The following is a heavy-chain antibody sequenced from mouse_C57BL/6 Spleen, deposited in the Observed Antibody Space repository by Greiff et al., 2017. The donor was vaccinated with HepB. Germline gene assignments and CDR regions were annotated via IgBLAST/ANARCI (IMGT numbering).Heavy chain of an antibody. CDR3: TRGRRSYAMDY. CDR1: GNSFTDYE. Sequence: QVQLQQSGAELVRPGAAVPSSCKASGNSFTDYEMYGVKQTPVHGLEWIGAIDPETGGTAYNQKFKGKAILTADKSSSTAYMELRSLTSEDSAVYYCTRGRRSYAMDYWGQGTSVTVSS. CDR2: IDPETGGT. J-gene: IGHJ4*01. V-gene: IGHV1-15*01.